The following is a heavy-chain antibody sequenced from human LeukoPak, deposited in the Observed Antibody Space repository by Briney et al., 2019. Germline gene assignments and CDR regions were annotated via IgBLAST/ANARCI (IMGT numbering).Heavy chain of an antibody. D-gene: IGHD3-22*01. CDR2: ISSSSSYI. CDR1: GFTFSSYS. V-gene: IGHV3-21*01. J-gene: IGHJ3*02. Sequence: PGGSLRLSCAASGFTFSSYSMNWVRQAPGKGLEWVSSISSSSSYIYYADSVKGRFTISRDNAKNSLYLQMNNLRAEDTAVYYCARVHYYDSSGLGAFDIWGQGTMVTVSS. CDR3: ARVHYYDSSGLGAFDI.